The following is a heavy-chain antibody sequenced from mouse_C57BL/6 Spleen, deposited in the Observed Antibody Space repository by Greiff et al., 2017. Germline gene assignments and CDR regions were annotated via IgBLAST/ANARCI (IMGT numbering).Heavy chain of an antibody. CDR1: GYTFTSYW. CDR3: AGARGGTDYFDY. Sequence: QVQLQQPGAELVKPGASVKLSCKASGYTFTSYWMQWVKQRPGQGLEWIGEIDPSDSYTNYNQKFKGKATLTVDTSSSTAYMQLSSRTSEDSAVYYCAGARGGTDYFDYWGQGTTLTVSS. CDR2: IDPSDSYT. J-gene: IGHJ2*01. D-gene: IGHD4-1*01. V-gene: IGHV1-50*01.